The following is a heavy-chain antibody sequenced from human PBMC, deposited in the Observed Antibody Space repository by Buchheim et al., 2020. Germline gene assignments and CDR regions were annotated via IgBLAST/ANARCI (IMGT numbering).Heavy chain of an antibody. J-gene: IGHJ6*02. Sequence: QVQLVESGGGVVQPGRSLRLSCAASGFTFSSYGMHWVRQAPGKGLEWVAVIWYDGSNKYYADSVKGRFTISRDNSKNTLYLQMNSLRAEDTAVYYRARDPHSSTSCYFSCRVYYYGMDVWGQGTT. CDR3: ARDPHSSTSCYFSCRVYYYGMDV. CDR1: GFTFSSYG. V-gene: IGHV3-33*01. CDR2: IWYDGSNK. D-gene: IGHD2-2*01.